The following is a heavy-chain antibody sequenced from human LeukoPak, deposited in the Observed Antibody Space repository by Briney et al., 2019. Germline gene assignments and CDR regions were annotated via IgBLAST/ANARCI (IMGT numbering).Heavy chain of an antibody. CDR2: ISSGSSYI. V-gene: IGHV3-21*01. Sequence: GGSLRLSCAASGFTFSRYSMNWVRQAPGKGLEWVSSISSGSSYIYYADSVKGRFTISRDNSKSTLLLQMNSLRAEDTAVYYCAKVRWDNSGWYYLDSWGQGTLVTVSS. J-gene: IGHJ4*02. CDR1: GFTFSRYS. D-gene: IGHD6-19*01. CDR3: AKVRWDNSGWYYLDS.